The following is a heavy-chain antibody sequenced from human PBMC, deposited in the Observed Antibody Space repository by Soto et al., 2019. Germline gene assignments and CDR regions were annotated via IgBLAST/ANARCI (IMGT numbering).Heavy chain of an antibody. J-gene: IGHJ2*01. CDR2: ISIEKGDT. CDR3: ARCYCSVGSCFTCWHFDL. D-gene: IGHD2-15*01. V-gene: IGHV1-18*01. CDR1: GYSFDTFG. Sequence: QVQVVQSGAEVKKPGASVKVACKASGYSFDTFGMSWVRQAPGQGLEWMGWISIEKGDTNSAQKFQDRVTMTTDTSTSTAYMELRSLTSDGTAVYYCARCYCSVGSCFTCWHFDLWGRGTLVTISS.